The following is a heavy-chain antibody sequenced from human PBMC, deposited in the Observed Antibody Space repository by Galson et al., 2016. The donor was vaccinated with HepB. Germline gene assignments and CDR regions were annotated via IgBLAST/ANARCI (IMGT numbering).Heavy chain of an antibody. V-gene: IGHV3-13*01. CDR1: GLTFSRCD. D-gene: IGHD2-15*01. Sequence: SQRLSCAASGLTFSRCDMHWVRQATGKGLEWVSAIGTAGDTYYPGSVRGRFTISRENAKNSLYLQMKRMTARDTAVYYCARGKFDCSGGTCHYYGLDVWGKAITVTVSS. CDR3: ARGKFDCSGGTCHYYGLDV. J-gene: IGHJ6*04. CDR2: IGTAGDT.